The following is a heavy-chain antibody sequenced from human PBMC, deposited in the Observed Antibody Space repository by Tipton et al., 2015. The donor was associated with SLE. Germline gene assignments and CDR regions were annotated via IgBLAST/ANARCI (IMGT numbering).Heavy chain of an antibody. CDR1: RSSISTAYY. Sequence: TLSLTCAVSRSSISTAYYWGWIRQAPGKGLEWIGIIDYSGNSYYNPSLKSRVTISIDTSKNQFSLSLKSVTAADTAVYYCARGSVRADDYWGQGTLVTVSS. CDR3: ARGSVRADDY. CDR2: IDYSGNS. J-gene: IGHJ4*02. D-gene: IGHD4-17*01. V-gene: IGHV4-38-2*01.